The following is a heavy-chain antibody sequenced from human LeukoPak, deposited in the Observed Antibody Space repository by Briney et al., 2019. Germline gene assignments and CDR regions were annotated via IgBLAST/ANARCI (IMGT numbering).Heavy chain of an antibody. D-gene: IGHD1-26*01. CDR1: GGSISSYY. CDR3: ARGVGWFDP. CDR2: IYYSGST. V-gene: IGHV4-59*01. Sequence: SETLSLTCTVSGGSISSYYWSWIRQPPGKGLEWIGYIYYSGSTNYNPSLKSRVTISVDTSKNQFSLKLSSVTAADTAVYYCARGVGWFDPWGQGTLVTVSS. J-gene: IGHJ5*02.